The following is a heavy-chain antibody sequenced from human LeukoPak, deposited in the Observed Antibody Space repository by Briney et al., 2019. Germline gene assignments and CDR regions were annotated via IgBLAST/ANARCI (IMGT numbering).Heavy chain of an antibody. Sequence: GGSLRLSCAASGFTFSSYAMSWVRQAPGKGLEWVSGISGSGGNTYYADSVKGRFTISRDNSKNTLYLQMNSLRAEDTAVYYCARDSFCSGGSCYGVVDYWGQGTLVTVSS. CDR2: ISGSGGNT. CDR3: ARDSFCSGGSCYGVVDY. J-gene: IGHJ4*02. V-gene: IGHV3-23*01. CDR1: GFTFSSYA. D-gene: IGHD2-15*01.